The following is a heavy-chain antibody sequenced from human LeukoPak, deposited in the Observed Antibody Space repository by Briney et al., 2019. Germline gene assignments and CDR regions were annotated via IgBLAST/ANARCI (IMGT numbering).Heavy chain of an antibody. CDR2: INPNSGGT. V-gene: IGHV1-2*02. Sequence: GASVKVSCKASGYTFTGYYMHWVRQAPGQGLEWMGWINPNSGGTNYAQKFQGRVTMTRDTSISTAYMELSRLRSDDTAVYYRAGGGPSSYSGYDLGFDYWGQGTLVTVSS. J-gene: IGHJ4*02. CDR1: GYTFTGYY. CDR3: AGGGPSSYSGYDLGFDY. D-gene: IGHD5-12*01.